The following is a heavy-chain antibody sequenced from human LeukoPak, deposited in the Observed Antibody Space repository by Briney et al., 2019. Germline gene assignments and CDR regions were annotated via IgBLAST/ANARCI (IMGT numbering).Heavy chain of an antibody. CDR1: GFTFSNYG. CDR3: AKRGAVAGTLSYYAMDV. CDR2: GWYDGATQ. D-gene: IGHD6-19*01. Sequence: GRSLRLSCAASGFTFSNYGMHWVRQAPGKGLEWVAIGWYDGATQYYIDSVRGRFTISRDNSKNTLYLQMDSLRAEDTAVYYCAKRGAVAGTLSYYAMDVWGQGNTVTVS. V-gene: IGHV3-33*06. J-gene: IGHJ6*02.